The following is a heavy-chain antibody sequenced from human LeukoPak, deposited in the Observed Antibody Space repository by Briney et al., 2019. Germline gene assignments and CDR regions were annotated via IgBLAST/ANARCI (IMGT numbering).Heavy chain of an antibody. V-gene: IGHV3-7*01. J-gene: IGHJ1*01. D-gene: IGHD2-2*01. CDR2: IKQDGSEK. Sequence: GGSLRLSCAASGFTFSSYWMSWVRQAPGKGLEWVANIKQDGSEKYYVDSVKGRFTISRDNAENSLYLQMNSLRAEDTAVYYCANVPRSCSSTSCYLAEYFQHWGQGTLVTVSS. CDR3: ANVPRSCSSTSCYLAEYFQH. CDR1: GFTFSSYW.